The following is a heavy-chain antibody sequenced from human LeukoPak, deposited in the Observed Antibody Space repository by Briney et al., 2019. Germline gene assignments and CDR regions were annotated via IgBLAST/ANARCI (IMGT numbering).Heavy chain of an antibody. J-gene: IGHJ6*03. CDR1: GGSISSSSHY. V-gene: IGHV4-39*01. Sequence: SETLSLTCTVSGGSISSSSHYWGWIRQPPGKGLEWIGSIYYTGSTYYNPSLKSLVTISLDTSKNQFSLKLNSVTAADTAVYYCARQLMRWGYYYMDVWGKGTTVTISS. CDR2: IYYTGST. D-gene: IGHD3-16*01. CDR3: ARQLMRWGYYYMDV.